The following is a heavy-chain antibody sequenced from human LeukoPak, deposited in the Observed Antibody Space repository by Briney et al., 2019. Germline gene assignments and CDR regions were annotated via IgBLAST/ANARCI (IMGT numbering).Heavy chain of an antibody. CDR3: ARDGSWGDYQFYFYMDV. CDR1: GFTFGSFA. D-gene: IGHD3-16*01. Sequence: GGSLRLSCEASGFTFGSFAMSWVRQAPGKGLEWVSGISGSGYYTYYVQSVKGRFTISRDNSKNTLYIDLNSLRAEDTARYFCARDGSWGDYQFYFYMDVWGKGTTVTVSS. CDR2: ISGSGYYT. V-gene: IGHV3-23*01. J-gene: IGHJ6*03.